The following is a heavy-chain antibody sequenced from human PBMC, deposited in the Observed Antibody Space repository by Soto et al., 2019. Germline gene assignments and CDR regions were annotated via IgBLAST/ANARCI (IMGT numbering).Heavy chain of an antibody. Sequence: EVQLLESGGGLVQPGGSLRLSCKASGFSFSDYAMTWVRQAPGKGLGGVAVISGSGDNTFYAASVKGRVAISRDNSKNVLYLQMNRLSADDAAVYFCAKGRAITVYGVDILFDYWGLGTLVTVSS. CDR2: ISGSGDNT. V-gene: IGHV3-23*01. J-gene: IGHJ4*01. D-gene: IGHD3-3*01. CDR1: GFSFSDYA. CDR3: AKGRAITVYGVDILFDY.